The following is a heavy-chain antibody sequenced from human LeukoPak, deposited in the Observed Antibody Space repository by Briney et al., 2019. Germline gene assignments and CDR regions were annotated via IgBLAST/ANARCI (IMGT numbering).Heavy chain of an antibody. CDR1: GGSISSSSYY. D-gene: IGHD3-22*01. J-gene: IGHJ3*02. V-gene: IGHV4-39*07. Sequence: SETLSLTCTVSGGSISSSSYYWGWIRQPPGKGLEWIGSIYYSGSTYYNPSLKSRVTISVDTSKNQFSLKLSSVTAADTAVYYCARAIIDYYDSSGKRVDSLSDAFDIWGQGTMVTVSS. CDR2: IYYSGST. CDR3: ARAIIDYYDSSGKRVDSLSDAFDI.